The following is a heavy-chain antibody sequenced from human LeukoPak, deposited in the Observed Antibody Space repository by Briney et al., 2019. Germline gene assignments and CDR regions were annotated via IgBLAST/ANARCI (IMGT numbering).Heavy chain of an antibody. CDR1: GYTFTSYG. J-gene: IGHJ4*02. CDR3: ARDRGPYGSGSYGDY. V-gene: IGHV1-18*01. D-gene: IGHD3-10*01. Sequence: ASVKVSCKASGYTFTSYGISWMLQAPGQGLEWMGWISAYNGNTNYAQKLQGRVTMTTDTSTSTAYMELRSLRSDDTAVYYCARDRGPYGSGSYGDYWGQGTLITVSS. CDR2: ISAYNGNT.